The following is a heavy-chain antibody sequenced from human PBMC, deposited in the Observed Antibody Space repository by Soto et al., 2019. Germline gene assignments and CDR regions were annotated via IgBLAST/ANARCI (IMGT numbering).Heavy chain of an antibody. J-gene: IGHJ4*02. CDR2: VRQDGSVK. CDR3: ASQRNLGAHDY. CDR1: GFTFTNYW. D-gene: IGHD1-1*01. V-gene: IGHV3-7*01. Sequence: GGSLRLSCAASGFTFTNYWMSWVRQAPGKGLEWVANVRQDGSVKYYVDSIKGRFTISRDNARNLVFLEMNGLRVEDTAMYFCASQRNLGAHDYWGQGTLVTVSS.